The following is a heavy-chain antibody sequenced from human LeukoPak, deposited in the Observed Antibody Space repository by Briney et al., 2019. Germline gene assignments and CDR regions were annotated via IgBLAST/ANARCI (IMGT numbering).Heavy chain of an antibody. J-gene: IGHJ4*02. CDR1: GYSFTSYW. D-gene: IGHD5-12*01. CDR2: IYPGDSDT. V-gene: IGHV5-51*01. Sequence: KTGESLKISCKGSGYSFTSYWIGWVRQMPGKGLEWMGIIYPGDSDTRYSPSFQGQVTISADKSISTAYLQWSSLKASDTAMYYCARHSTIAGYSGYANEDYWGQGTLVTVSS. CDR3: ARHSTIAGYSGYANEDY.